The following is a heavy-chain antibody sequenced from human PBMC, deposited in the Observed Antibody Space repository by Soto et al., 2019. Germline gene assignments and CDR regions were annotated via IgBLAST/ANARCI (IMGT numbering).Heavy chain of an antibody. V-gene: IGHV3-66*01. J-gene: IGHJ6*03. Sequence: GGSLRLSCAASGFTVSTYYMTWVRQAPGKGLEWVSVIYSGGSTYNADSVKGRFTLSRDNSKNTLFLQMNSLRAEDTAVYYCARVSTAGTVYWGHMDVWGKGTTVTVSS. CDR2: IYSGGST. D-gene: IGHD1-1*01. CDR3: ARVSTAGTVYWGHMDV. CDR1: GFTVSTYY.